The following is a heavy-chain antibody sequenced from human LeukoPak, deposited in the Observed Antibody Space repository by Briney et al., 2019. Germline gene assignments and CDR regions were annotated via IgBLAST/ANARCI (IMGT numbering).Heavy chain of an antibody. V-gene: IGHV3-23*01. J-gene: IGHJ4*02. D-gene: IGHD4-17*01. CDR3: ARDGPLYGDYFDY. Sequence: GGSLRLFCAASGFSFSSYAMSWVRLAAGKGLEWVSAISGIGGSTYYADSVKGRFTISRDNSKNTLYLQMNSLRAEDTAVYYCARDGPLYGDYFDYWGQGTLVTVSS. CDR2: ISGIGGST. CDR1: GFSFSSYA.